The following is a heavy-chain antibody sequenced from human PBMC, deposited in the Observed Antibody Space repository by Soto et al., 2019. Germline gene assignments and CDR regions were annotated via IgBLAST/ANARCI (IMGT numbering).Heavy chain of an antibody. D-gene: IGHD2-8*01. Sequence: ASVKVSCKASGYTFTTYDISWVRQAPGQGLEWMGRISTYNGNTNYPQSLQGRLTLTTHTSTTTAYMELRSLRSDDTAVYYCARDPYHVLMVNAPNLYGMDVWGQGTTVTVSS. V-gene: IGHV1-18*01. J-gene: IGHJ6*02. CDR3: ARDPYHVLMVNAPNLYGMDV. CDR2: ISTYNGNT. CDR1: GYTFTTYD.